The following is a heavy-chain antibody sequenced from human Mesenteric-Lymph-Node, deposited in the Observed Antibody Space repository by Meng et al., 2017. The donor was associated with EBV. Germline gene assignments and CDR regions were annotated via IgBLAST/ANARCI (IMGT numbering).Heavy chain of an antibody. CDR1: GYTFSNYG. V-gene: IGHV1-18*04. D-gene: IGHD6-19*01. J-gene: IGHJ5*02. CDR3: ARDNMGAVAGPPPDH. Sequence: QVQLVQSGAEVRKPGASVQVSCKASGYTFSNYGISWMRQAPGQGLEWMGWISGFNGNTKYAQKFQGRVTMTTDTATSTAYMELRSLRSDDTAVYYCARDNMGAVAGPPPDHWGQGTLVTVAS. CDR2: ISGFNGNT.